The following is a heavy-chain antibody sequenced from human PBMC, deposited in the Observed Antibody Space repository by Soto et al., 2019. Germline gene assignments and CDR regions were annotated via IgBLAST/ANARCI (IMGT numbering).Heavy chain of an antibody. CDR1: GFTFSSYW. CDR3: ARVGLPYYYDSSGSIPGAFDI. J-gene: IGHJ3*02. CDR2: INSDGSRT. V-gene: IGHV3-74*01. D-gene: IGHD3-22*01. Sequence: GGSLRLSCAASGFTFSSYWMHWVRQAPGKGLVWVSRINSDGSRTTYADSVKGRFTISRDNAKNMLYLQMNSLRAEDTAVYYCARVGLPYYYDSSGSIPGAFDIWGQGTMVTVSS.